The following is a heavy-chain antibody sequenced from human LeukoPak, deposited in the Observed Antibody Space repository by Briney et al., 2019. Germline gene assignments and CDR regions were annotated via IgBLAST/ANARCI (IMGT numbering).Heavy chain of an antibody. CDR3: ASDRGYSGYDGGNFDY. CDR2: IYHSGST. V-gene: IGHV4-4*02. Sequence: SGTLSLTCTVSGGSISSSNWWSWVRPPPGKGLEWIGEIYHSGSTNYNPSLKSRVTISVDKSKNQSSLKLSSVTAADTAVYYCASDRGYSGYDGGNFDYWGQGTLVTVSS. CDR1: GGSISSSNW. D-gene: IGHD5-12*01. J-gene: IGHJ4*02.